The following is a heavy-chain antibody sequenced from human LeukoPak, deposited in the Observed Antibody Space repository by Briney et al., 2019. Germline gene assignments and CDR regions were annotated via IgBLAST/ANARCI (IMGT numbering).Heavy chain of an antibody. J-gene: IGHJ5*02. D-gene: IGHD4-11*01. CDR3: ARGQDDYSSFYTWFDP. CDR1: GGSISSGGYY. V-gene: IGHV4-31*03. Sequence: SETLSLTCTVSGGSISSGGYYWSWIRQHPGKGVEWIGYIYYNENTYYSPSLKSRLTISIETSKNQFSLKLRSVTAADTAVYYCARGQDDYSSFYTWFDPWGQGTLVTVSS. CDR2: IYYNENT.